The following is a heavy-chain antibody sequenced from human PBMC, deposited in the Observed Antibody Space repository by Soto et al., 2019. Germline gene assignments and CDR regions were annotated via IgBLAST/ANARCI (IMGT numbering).Heavy chain of an antibody. CDR1: GFTFSIYG. J-gene: IGHJ4*02. V-gene: IGHV3-30*18. CDR3: AKDWYY. CDR2: ISYDGSNK. Sequence: LRLSCAASGFTFSIYGMHWVRQAPGKGLEWVAVISYDGSNKYYADSVKGRFTTSRDNSKNTLYLQMNSLRAEDTAVYYCAKDWYYWGQGTLVTVSS.